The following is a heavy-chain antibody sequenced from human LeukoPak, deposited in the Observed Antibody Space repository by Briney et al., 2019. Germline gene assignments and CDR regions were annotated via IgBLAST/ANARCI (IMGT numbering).Heavy chain of an antibody. V-gene: IGHV3-30*03. CDR2: ISHDGNIK. D-gene: IGHD6-19*01. CDR1: GFAFSSYG. CDR3: ASEFRMGHSGWSGYFQL. Sequence: GRSLRLSCAASGFAFSSYGMHWVRQAPGKGLEWVALISHDGNIKYYAGSVKGRFTISRDNSNNMLYLQVNSLRVEDTAVYHCASEFRMGHSGWSGYFQLWGQGTLATVSS. J-gene: IGHJ1*01.